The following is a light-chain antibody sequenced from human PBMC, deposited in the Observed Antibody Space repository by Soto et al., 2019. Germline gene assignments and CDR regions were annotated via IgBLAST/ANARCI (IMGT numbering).Light chain of an antibody. CDR3: SSYTSSSTVV. J-gene: IGLJ2*01. Sequence: QSALTQPASVSGSPGQSITISFTGTSSDVGGYNYVSWYQQHPGKAPKLMIYEVINRPSGVSNRFSGSKSGNTASLTISGRQVEDEADYYCSSYTSSSTVVFVGWTPLTVL. CDR1: SSDVGGYNY. CDR2: EVI. V-gene: IGLV2-14*01.